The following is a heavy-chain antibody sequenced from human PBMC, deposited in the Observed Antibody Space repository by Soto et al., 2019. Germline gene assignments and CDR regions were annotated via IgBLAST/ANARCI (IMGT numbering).Heavy chain of an antibody. V-gene: IGHV1-69*12. CDR2: IIPIFGTA. CDR1: GGTFSSYA. D-gene: IGHD3-22*01. J-gene: IGHJ4*02. CDR3: ASHYDSSGYYYRGLDY. Sequence: QVQLVQSGAEVKKPGSSVKVSCKASGGTFSSYAISWVRQAPGQGLEWMGGIIPIFGTADYAQKFQGRVTITAGESTSTAYRELSSLRSEDTAVYYCASHYDSSGYYYRGLDYWGQGTLVTVSS.